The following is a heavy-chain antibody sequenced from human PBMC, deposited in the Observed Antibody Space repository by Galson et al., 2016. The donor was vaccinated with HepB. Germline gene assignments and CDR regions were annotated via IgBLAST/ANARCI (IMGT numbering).Heavy chain of an antibody. D-gene: IGHD3-10*01. CDR2: IWYDGSNK. CDR3: ARQGDGEGVGLDY. Sequence: SLRLSCAASGFTFSRNGMHWVRQAPGKGLEWVAVIWYDGSNKYHADSVKGRFTISRDNSKNTLYLQMNSLRAEDTAVYYCARQGDGEGVGLDYWGQGTLVTVSS. J-gene: IGHJ4*02. CDR1: GFTFSRNG. V-gene: IGHV3-33*01.